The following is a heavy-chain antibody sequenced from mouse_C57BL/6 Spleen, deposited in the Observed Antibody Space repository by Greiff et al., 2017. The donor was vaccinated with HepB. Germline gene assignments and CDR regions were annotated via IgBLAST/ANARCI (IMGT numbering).Heavy chain of an antibody. J-gene: IGHJ2*01. V-gene: IGHV1-59*01. Sequence: QVQLQQPGAELVRPGTSVKLSCKASGYTFTSYWMHWVKQRPGQGLEWIGVIDPSDSYTNYNQKFKGKATLTVDTSSSTAYMQLSSLTSEDSAVYYCARHSTGDWGQGTTLTVAS. CDR1: GYTFTSYW. CDR2: IDPSDSYT. D-gene: IGHD2-5*01. CDR3: ARHSTGD.